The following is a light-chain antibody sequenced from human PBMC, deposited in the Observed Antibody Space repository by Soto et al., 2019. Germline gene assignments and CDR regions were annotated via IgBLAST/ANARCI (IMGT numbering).Light chain of an antibody. J-gene: IGKJ4*01. Sequence: EIVMTQSPATLSVSPGERATLSCRASQRVSSNLAWYQQKPGQTPKLLIYVASTRATGIPARFSGSWSGTEFTLTISSLQSEDFAVYYCQQYNVWPLTFGGGTKVEFK. V-gene: IGKV3-15*01. CDR1: QRVSSN. CDR2: VAS. CDR3: QQYNVWPLT.